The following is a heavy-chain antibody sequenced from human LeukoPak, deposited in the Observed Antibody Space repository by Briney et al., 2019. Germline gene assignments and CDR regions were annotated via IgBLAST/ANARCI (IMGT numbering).Heavy chain of an antibody. J-gene: IGHJ6*03. CDR1: GGSISSYY. CDR3: ARGIYCSSTSCYYYYYYMDV. V-gene: IGHV4-59*12. D-gene: IGHD2-2*01. CDR2: IYYSGST. Sequence: SETLSLTCTVSGGSISSYYWSWIRQPPGKGLEWIGYIYYSGSTNYNPSLKSRVTMSVDTSKNQFSLKLSSVTAADTAVYYCARGIYCSSTSCYYYYYYMDVWGKGTTVTVSS.